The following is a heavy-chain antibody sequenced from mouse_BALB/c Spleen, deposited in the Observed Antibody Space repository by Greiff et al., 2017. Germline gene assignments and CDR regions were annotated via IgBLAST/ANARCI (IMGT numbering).Heavy chain of an antibody. Sequence: EVKLVESGPSLVKPSQTLSLTCSVTGDSITSCYWNWIRKFPGNKLEYMGYISYSGSTYYNPSLKSRISITRDTSKNQYYLQLNSVTTEDTATYYCARWDDGYYGGYFDYWGQGTTLTVSS. CDR3: ARWDDGYYGGYFDY. CDR1: GDSITSCY. J-gene: IGHJ2*01. CDR2: ISYSGST. D-gene: IGHD2-3*01. V-gene: IGHV3-8*02.